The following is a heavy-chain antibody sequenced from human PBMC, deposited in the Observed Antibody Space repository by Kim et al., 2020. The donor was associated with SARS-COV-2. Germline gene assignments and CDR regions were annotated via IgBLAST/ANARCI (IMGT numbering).Heavy chain of an antibody. CDR1: GGSFSGYY. V-gene: IGHV4-34*01. CDR3: ARGPGYSSSWYGARNWFDP. D-gene: IGHD6-13*01. J-gene: IGHJ5*02. CDR2: INHSGST. Sequence: SETLSLTCAVYGGSFSGYYWSWIRQPPGKGLEWIGEINHSGSTNYNPSLKSRVTISVDTSKNQFSLKLSSVTAADTAVYYCARGPGYSSSWYGARNWFDPGGQVALVTVST.